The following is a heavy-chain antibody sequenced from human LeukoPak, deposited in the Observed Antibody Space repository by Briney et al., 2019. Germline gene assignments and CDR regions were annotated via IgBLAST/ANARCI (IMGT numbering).Heavy chain of an antibody. CDR1: GFTFSSYA. CDR3: AKDRYDFWSGRYYYYYMDV. J-gene: IGHJ6*03. CDR2: ISGSGGST. Sequence: GGSLRLSCAASGFTFSSYAMSWVRQAPGKGLEWVSAISGSGGSTDYADSVKGRFTISRDNSKNTLYLQMNSLRAEDTAVYYCAKDRYDFWSGRYYYYYMDVWGKGTTVTVSS. D-gene: IGHD3-3*01. V-gene: IGHV3-23*01.